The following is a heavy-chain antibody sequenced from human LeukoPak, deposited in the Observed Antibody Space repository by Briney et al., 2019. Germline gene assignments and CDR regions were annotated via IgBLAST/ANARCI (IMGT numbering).Heavy chain of an antibody. J-gene: IGHJ4*02. D-gene: IGHD2-15*01. CDR3: ARLEGGIAVVVAD. CDR2: IYYSGST. V-gene: IGHV4-59*08. CDR1: GGSISSYY. Sequence: SETLSLTCTVSGGSISSYYWSWIRQPPGKGLEWIGYIYYSGSTNYNPSLKGRVTITVDTSKHQFSLRLSSVTAADTAVYYCARLEGGIAVVVADWGQGTLVTVSS.